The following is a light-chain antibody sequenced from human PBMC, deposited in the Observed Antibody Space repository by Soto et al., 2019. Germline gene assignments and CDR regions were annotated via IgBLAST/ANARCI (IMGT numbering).Light chain of an antibody. CDR2: GAF. CDR1: QSVSSIY. J-gene: IGKJ1*01. V-gene: IGKV3-20*01. Sequence: EIVLTQSPGTLSWSPGERATLSCRASQSVSSIYLAWYQQKPGQAPRLLIYGAFSRATDIPDRFSGSGSGTDFTLTISRLEPEDFAVYYCQQYGSSPWTFGQGTKVDIK. CDR3: QQYGSSPWT.